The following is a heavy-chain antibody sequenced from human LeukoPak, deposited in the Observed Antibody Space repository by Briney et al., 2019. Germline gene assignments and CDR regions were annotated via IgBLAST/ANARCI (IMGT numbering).Heavy chain of an antibody. CDR3: AKDRLISAVTPIDY. V-gene: IGHV3-30*18. CDR1: GFTFSSYG. D-gene: IGHD3-3*02. J-gene: IGHJ4*02. CDR2: ISYDGSNK. Sequence: GGSLRLSCAASGFTFSSYGMHWVRQAPGKGLEWVAVISYDGSNKYYADSVKGRFTISRDNSKNTLYLQMNSLRAEDTAVYYCAKDRLISAVTPIDYWGQGTLVTVSS.